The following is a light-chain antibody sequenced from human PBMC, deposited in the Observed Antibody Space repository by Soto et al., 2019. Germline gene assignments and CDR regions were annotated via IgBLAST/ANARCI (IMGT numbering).Light chain of an antibody. V-gene: IGKV3-20*01. CDR3: QHYKSYSEA. Sequence: EIVLTQSPGTLSLSPGERVTLSCRASQSVGSRYLAWYQQKPGQAPRLLIYAASTRATGIPDRFSGSGSGTAFTLTITRLEPDDFATYFCQHYKSYSEACGQGTKVELK. CDR1: QSVGSRY. CDR2: AAS. J-gene: IGKJ1*01.